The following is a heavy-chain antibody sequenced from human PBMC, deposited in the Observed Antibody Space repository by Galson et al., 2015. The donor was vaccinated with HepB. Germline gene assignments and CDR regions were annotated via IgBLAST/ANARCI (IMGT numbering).Heavy chain of an antibody. CDR1: GYTFTSYG. CDR3: ASHRLWFGELASRYGMDV. V-gene: IGHV1-18*01. Sequence: SVKVSCKASGYTFTSYGISWVRQAPGQGLEWMGWISAYNGNTNYAQKLQGRVTMTTDTSTSTAYMELRSLRSDDTAVYYCASHRLWFGELASRYGMDVWGQGTTVTVSS. D-gene: IGHD3-10*01. J-gene: IGHJ6*02. CDR2: ISAYNGNT.